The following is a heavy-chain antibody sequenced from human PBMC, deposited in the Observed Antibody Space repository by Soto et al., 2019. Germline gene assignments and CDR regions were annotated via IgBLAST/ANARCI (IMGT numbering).Heavy chain of an antibody. V-gene: IGHV4-30-2*03. CDR2: IYHSGST. CDR3: ARHYSSGSRNWFDP. Sequence: TLSLTCAVSGGSISSGGYSWSWIRQPPGKGLEWIGYIYHSGSTYYNPSLRSRVTISVDTSKNQFSLKLSSVTAADTAVFYCARHYSSGSRNWFDPWGQGTMVTVSS. J-gene: IGHJ5*02. D-gene: IGHD6-19*01. CDR1: GGSISSGGYS.